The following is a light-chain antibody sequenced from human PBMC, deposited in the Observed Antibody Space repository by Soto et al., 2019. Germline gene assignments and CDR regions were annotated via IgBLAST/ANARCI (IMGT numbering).Light chain of an antibody. J-gene: IGKJ1*01. CDR1: QSVSSGS. CDR2: DAS. V-gene: IGKV3-20*01. CDR3: QQYSNSRT. Sequence: EIVLAQSPGTLSLSPGERATLSCRASQSVSSGSLAWYQQKPGQAPRLLVYDASSRATGIPDRFSGGGSGTDFTLTIDRLEPEDFAVYYCQQYSNSRTFGQGTRWISN.